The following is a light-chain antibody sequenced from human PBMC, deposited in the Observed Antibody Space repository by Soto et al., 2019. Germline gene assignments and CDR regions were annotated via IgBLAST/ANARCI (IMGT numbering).Light chain of an antibody. V-gene: IGLV1-40*01. CDR3: QSFDSSLSTSI. CDR1: SSNIGADYG. Sequence: QSVLTQPPSVSGTPGQRVSISCTGTSSNIGADYGVHWYQQLPGTAPRLLIFGNNNRPSGVPDRFSGSKSGTSASLAITGLQAEDEAIYYCQSFDSSLSTSIFGAGTKVTVL. CDR2: GNN. J-gene: IGLJ2*01.